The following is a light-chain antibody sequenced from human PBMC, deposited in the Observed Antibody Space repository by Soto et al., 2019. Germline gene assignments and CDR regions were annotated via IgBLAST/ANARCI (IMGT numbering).Light chain of an antibody. J-gene: IGLJ2*01. CDR2: SNN. Sequence: QSVLTQPPSASGTPGQRVTVSCSGSSSNIGSNTVNWYHQLPGTAPKLLIYSNNQRPSGVPDRFSGSKSGTSASLAISGLQSEDEAEYFCAAWDDSLNGPVFGGGTKVTVL. CDR3: AAWDDSLNGPV. V-gene: IGLV1-44*01. CDR1: SSNIGSNT.